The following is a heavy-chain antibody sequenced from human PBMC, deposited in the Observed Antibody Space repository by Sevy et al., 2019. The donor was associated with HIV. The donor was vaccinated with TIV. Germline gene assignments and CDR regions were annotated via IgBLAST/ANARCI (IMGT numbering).Heavy chain of an antibody. CDR3: ARVRGVAGNYYYYGMDV. Sequence: SETLSLTCAISGDSVSSNSAAWNWIRQSPSRGLEWLGRTYYRPKWYNDYAVSVKSRITINPDTSKNQFSLQLNSVTPEDTAVYYCARVRGVAGNYYYYGMDVWGQGTTVTVSS. CDR2: TYYRPKWYN. V-gene: IGHV6-1*01. J-gene: IGHJ6*02. CDR1: GDSVSSNSAA. D-gene: IGHD6-19*01.